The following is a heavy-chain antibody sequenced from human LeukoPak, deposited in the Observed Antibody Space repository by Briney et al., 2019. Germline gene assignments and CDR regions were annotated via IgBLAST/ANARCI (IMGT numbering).Heavy chain of an antibody. CDR3: ARGDSSSSIWFDP. J-gene: IGHJ5*02. V-gene: IGHV4-34*01. CDR1: GGSFSGYF. Sequence: SETLSLTCAVYGGSFSGYFWIWIRQPPGKGLEWIGESDHSGTTNYNPSLKSRVSISVDTSKNQFSLKLNSVTAADTAVYYCARGDSSSSIWFDPWGQGTLVTVSS. CDR2: SDHSGTT. D-gene: IGHD6-6*01.